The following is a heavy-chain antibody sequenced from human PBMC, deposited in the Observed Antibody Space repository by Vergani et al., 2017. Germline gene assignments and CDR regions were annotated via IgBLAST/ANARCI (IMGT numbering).Heavy chain of an antibody. D-gene: IGHD4-11*01. Sequence: QAQLQQWGGGLLKPSETLSLTCVVNGGSFTSYHWTWIRQSLGEGLEWVGDIDHTGRPDYNPSLKSRLTMSVDKSRNQFSLTLNSVTATDTAIYFCARVNTETNGHLYYYYYMDVWGQGTAVTVS. CDR2: IDHTGRP. CDR3: ARVNTETNGHLYYYYYMDV. J-gene: IGHJ6*03. CDR1: GGSFTSYH. V-gene: IGHV4-34*01.